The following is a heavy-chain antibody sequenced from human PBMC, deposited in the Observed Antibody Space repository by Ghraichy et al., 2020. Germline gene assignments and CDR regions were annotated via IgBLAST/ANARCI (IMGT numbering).Heavy chain of an antibody. CDR2: INYRGRT. V-gene: IGHV4-30-4*01. Sequence: SQTLSLTCTVSGGSFNSGDYFWSWIRQPPGKGLEWIGYINYRGRTSYNPSLKSRVRISEDTSKKQFSLNLSSVTAADTAMYFCARAGGSSSAYGMDVWGEGTTVTGSA. CDR1: GGSFNSGDYF. D-gene: IGHD6-19*01. CDR3: ARAGGSSSAYGMDV. J-gene: IGHJ6*04.